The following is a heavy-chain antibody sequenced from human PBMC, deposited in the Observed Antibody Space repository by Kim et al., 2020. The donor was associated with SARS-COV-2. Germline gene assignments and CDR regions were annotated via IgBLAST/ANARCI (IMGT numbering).Heavy chain of an antibody. CDR1: GGTFSSYA. J-gene: IGHJ5*02. CDR3: ARDNSGLGVMVRGVITQYNWFDP. V-gene: IGHV1-69*06. CDR2: IIPIFGTA. Sequence: SVKVSCKASGGTFSSYAISWVRQAPGQGLEWMGGIIPIFGTANYAQKFQGRVTITADKSTSTAYMELSSLRSEDTAVYYCARDNSGLGVMVRGVITQYNWFDPWGQGTLVTVSS. D-gene: IGHD3-10*01.